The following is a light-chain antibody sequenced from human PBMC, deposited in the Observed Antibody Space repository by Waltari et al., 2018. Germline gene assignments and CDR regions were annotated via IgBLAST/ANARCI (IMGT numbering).Light chain of an antibody. CDR3: QQYKTYSRT. CDR2: KAS. CDR1: ESLNKW. Sequence: DIQMTQSPSTLSASVGDRVAITCRASESLNKWLAWYQQRPVKAPRLLISKASSLESGVPSRFSGGGSGTEFTLTINSLQPDDVAVYYCQQYKTYSRTFGQGTKVEI. J-gene: IGKJ1*01. V-gene: IGKV1-5*03.